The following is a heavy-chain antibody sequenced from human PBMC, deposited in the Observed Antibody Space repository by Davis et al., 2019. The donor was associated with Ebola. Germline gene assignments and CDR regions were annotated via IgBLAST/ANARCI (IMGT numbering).Heavy chain of an antibody. D-gene: IGHD3-10*01. Sequence: ASVQVSCNASAYTLVSYYAHWVLQAPGQGLEWMGIINPSGGTTTYAQKFQGRVTMTRDTSTNTLYMEMSSLTSGDTAVYYCVRDLRGWGDFDYWGQGTLVTVSS. CDR2: INPSGGTT. V-gene: IGHV1-46*01. CDR1: AYTLVSYY. J-gene: IGHJ4*02. CDR3: VRDLRGWGDFDY.